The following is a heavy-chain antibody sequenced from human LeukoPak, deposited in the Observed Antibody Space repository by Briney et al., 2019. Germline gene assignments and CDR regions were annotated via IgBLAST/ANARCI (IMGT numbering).Heavy chain of an antibody. CDR1: GYTFTSYY. CDR3: ARNDYGNYWDY. Sequence: ASVKVSCKASGYTFTSYYMHWVRQAPGQGLEWMGIINPSGGSTSYAQKFQGRVTMTTDTSTSTAYMELRSLRSDDTAVYYCARNDYGNYWDYWGQGTLVTVSS. D-gene: IGHD4-17*01. V-gene: IGHV1-46*01. J-gene: IGHJ4*02. CDR2: INPSGGST.